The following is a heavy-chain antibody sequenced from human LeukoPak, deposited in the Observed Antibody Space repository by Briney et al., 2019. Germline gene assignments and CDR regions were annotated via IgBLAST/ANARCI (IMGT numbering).Heavy chain of an antibody. D-gene: IGHD5-24*01. CDR2: IIPILGIA. J-gene: IGHJ4*02. CDR1: GGTFSSYG. Sequence: ASVKVSCKASGGTFSSYGISWVRQAPAQGLEWMGRIIPILGIANYAQKFQGRVTITADKSTSTAYMELSSLRSEDTAVYYCARPLRRDGYIFYWGQGTLVTVSS. CDR3: ARPLRRDGYIFY. V-gene: IGHV1-69*04.